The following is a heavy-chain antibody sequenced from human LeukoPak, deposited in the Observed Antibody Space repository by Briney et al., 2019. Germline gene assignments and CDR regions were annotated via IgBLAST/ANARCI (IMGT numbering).Heavy chain of an antibody. Sequence: GGSLRLSCAASGFTFSSYGMSWVRQAPGKGLEWVSAISGSGGSTYYADSVKGRFTISRDNSKNTLYLQMNSLRAEDTAVYYCAKVRGYYGSGSYVAFDYWGQGTLVTVSS. CDR1: GFTFSSYG. J-gene: IGHJ4*02. V-gene: IGHV3-23*01. D-gene: IGHD3-10*01. CDR3: AKVRGYYGSGSYVAFDY. CDR2: ISGSGGST.